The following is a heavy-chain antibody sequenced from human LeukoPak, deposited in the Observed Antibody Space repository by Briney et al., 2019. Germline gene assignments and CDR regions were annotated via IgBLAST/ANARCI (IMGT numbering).Heavy chain of an antibody. CDR1: GFTFSSYW. D-gene: IGHD3-10*01. J-gene: IGHJ6*03. V-gene: IGHV3-74*01. Sequence: PGGSLRLSCAASGFTFSSYWMHWVRQAPGKGLVWVSRIKSDGSTNYADSVKGRFTTSRDTSKNTLYLQMNDVRAEDTGIYYRVRDLRDRRGYSNYYMDVWGKGTTVTVSS. CDR2: IKSDGST. CDR3: VRDLRDRRGYSNYYMDV.